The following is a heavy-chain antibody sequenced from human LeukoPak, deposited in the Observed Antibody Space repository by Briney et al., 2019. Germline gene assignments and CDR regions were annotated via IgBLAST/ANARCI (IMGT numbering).Heavy chain of an antibody. V-gene: IGHV4-30-2*01. CDR3: ARAGYSGTLRGAFDI. Sequence: SETLSLTCTVSGGSISSGGYYWSWIRQPPGKGLEWIGYIYHSGSTYYNPSLKSRVTISVDTSKNQFSLKLTSVTAADTAVFYCARAGYSGTLRGAFDIWGQGTMVTVSS. CDR2: IYHSGST. D-gene: IGHD5-12*01. J-gene: IGHJ3*02. CDR1: GGSISSGGYY.